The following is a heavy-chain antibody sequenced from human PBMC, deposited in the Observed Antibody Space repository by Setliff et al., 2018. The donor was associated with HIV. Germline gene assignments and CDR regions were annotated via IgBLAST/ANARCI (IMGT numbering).Heavy chain of an antibody. CDR2: IYYNGNT. CDR3: ASRWPAMREFDY. J-gene: IGHJ4*02. Sequence: KASETLSLTCTVSGGSIRSTSHYWGWIRQPPGKGLEWVGSIYYNGNTFYNQSLQSRVTISVDTSMDQFSLKLNSVTAADTAVYYCASRWPAMREFDYWGQGTLVTVSS. V-gene: IGHV4-39*07. CDR1: GGSIRSTSHY. D-gene: IGHD2-2*01.